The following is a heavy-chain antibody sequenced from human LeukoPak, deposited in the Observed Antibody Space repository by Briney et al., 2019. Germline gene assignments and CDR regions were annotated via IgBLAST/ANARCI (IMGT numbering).Heavy chain of an antibody. CDR1: GGTFSSYA. CDR3: ALPAALYYYYYGMDV. Sequence: SVKVSCKASGGTFSSYAISWVRQAPGQGLEWMGGIIPTFGTANFAQKFQGRVTITADESTSTAYMELSSLRSEDTAVYYCALPAALYYYYYGMDVWGQGTTVTVSS. CDR2: IIPTFGTA. J-gene: IGHJ6*02. D-gene: IGHD2-2*01. V-gene: IGHV1-69*13.